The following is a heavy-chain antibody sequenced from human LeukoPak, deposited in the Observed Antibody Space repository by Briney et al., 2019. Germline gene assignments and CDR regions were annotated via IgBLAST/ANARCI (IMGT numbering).Heavy chain of an antibody. Sequence: GGSLRLSCAASGFTFSSYWMSWMRQAPGKGLEWVANIKYDGNEEYYVDSVKGRFTISRDNAKNSLYLQLNSLRVEDTAVYYCKSGGATPGSFDYWGQGTLVTVSP. CDR1: GFTFSSYW. CDR2: IKYDGNEE. J-gene: IGHJ4*02. D-gene: IGHD1-1*01. V-gene: IGHV3-7*01. CDR3: KSGGATPGSFDY.